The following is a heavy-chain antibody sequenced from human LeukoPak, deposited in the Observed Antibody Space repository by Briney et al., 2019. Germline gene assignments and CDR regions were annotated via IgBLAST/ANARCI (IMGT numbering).Heavy chain of an antibody. Sequence: SETLSLTCTVSGGSISSSSYYWGWIRQPPGKGLEWIGSIYYSGSTYYNPSLKSRVTISVDTSKNQFSLKLSSVTAADTAVYYCARDSAAAGTFWFDPWGQGTLVTVSS. CDR3: ARDSAAAGTFWFDP. CDR2: IYYSGST. J-gene: IGHJ5*02. CDR1: GGSISSSSYY. D-gene: IGHD6-13*01. V-gene: IGHV4-39*07.